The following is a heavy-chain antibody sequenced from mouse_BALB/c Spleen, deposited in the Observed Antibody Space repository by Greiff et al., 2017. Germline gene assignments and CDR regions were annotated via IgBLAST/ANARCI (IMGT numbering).Heavy chain of an antibody. CDR3: ARGYGNYRYAMDY. J-gene: IGHJ4*01. CDR2: ISDGGSYT. CDR1: GFTFSDYY. V-gene: IGHV5-4*02. D-gene: IGHD2-10*02. Sequence: DVHLVESGGGLVKPGGSLKLSCAASGFTFSDYYMYWVRQTPEKRLEWVATISDGGSYTYYPDSVKGRFTISRDNAKNNLYLQMSSLKSEDTAMYYCARGYGNYRYAMDYWGQGTSVTVSS.